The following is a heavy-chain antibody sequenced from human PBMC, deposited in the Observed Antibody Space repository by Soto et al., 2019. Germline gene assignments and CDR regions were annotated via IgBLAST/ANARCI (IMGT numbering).Heavy chain of an antibody. J-gene: IGHJ4*02. D-gene: IGHD2-21*01. CDR1: GFTFDDYA. CDR2: ISWNRGSL. Sequence: EVQLVQSGGGLVQPGESLRLSCVTSGFTFDDYAMHWVRQRPGKGLEWVSGISWNRGSLVYADSVKGRFTISRENATTFLSMQIASLTVEDTGLCLWARVCGGRCFKFWGQGTMVTVSS. CDR3: ARVCGGRCFKF. V-gene: IGHV3-9*01.